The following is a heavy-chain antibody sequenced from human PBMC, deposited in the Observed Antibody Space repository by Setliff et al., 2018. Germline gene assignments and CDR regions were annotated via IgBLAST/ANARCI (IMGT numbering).Heavy chain of an antibody. J-gene: IGHJ4*02. D-gene: IGHD5-18*01. Sequence: ETLSLTCTVSGGSISSSRYYWGWIRQPPGKGLEWIGSINYSGSTYYNPSLKSRVTISVETSKNQFSLKLSSVTAADTAVYYCARARGYSYGPFDYWGQGTLVTVSS. CDR1: GGSISSSRYY. V-gene: IGHV4-39*01. CDR2: INYSGST. CDR3: ARARGYSYGPFDY.